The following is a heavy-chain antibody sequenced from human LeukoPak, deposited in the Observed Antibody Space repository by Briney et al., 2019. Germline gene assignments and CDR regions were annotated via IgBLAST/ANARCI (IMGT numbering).Heavy chain of an antibody. J-gene: IGHJ3*02. Sequence: SETLSLTCAVYGGSFSGYYWSWIRQPPGKGLEWIGEINHSGSTNYNPSLKSRVTISVDTSKNQFSLKLNSVTAADTAVYYCARVPVTSVDAFDIWGQGTMVTVSS. V-gene: IGHV4-34*01. CDR2: INHSGST. CDR3: ARVPVTSVDAFDI. CDR1: GGSFSGYY. D-gene: IGHD4-17*01.